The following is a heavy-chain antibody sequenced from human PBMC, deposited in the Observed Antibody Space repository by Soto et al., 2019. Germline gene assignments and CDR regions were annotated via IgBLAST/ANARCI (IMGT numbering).Heavy chain of an antibody. D-gene: IGHD1-26*01. CDR2: IYDSGSA. Sequence: WTWIRQHPGKGLEWIGYIYDSGSAFYNPSLKSRVTMSVDTSKNQFSLSLRSVTAADTAVFYCARGILRPNHYMDVWGKGTAVAVSS. CDR3: ARGILRPNHYMDV. J-gene: IGHJ6*03. V-gene: IGHV4-31*02.